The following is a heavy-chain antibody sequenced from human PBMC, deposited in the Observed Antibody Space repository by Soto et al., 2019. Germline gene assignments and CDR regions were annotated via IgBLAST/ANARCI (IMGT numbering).Heavy chain of an antibody. CDR3: AKDSPIGSTFSGYDAIDY. CDR2: IIPLLNTV. D-gene: IGHD5-12*01. V-gene: IGHV1-69*08. Sequence: QVQLVQSGAEVKKPGSSVKVSCKTSGGTFSNDIITWVRQGPGQGLEWIGRIIPLLNTVNYAQKFQGRVTITADKSTGTAYMEMNSLTSEDTDVYYCAKDSPIGSTFSGYDAIDYWGQGTLVTVSS. J-gene: IGHJ4*02. CDR1: GGTFSNDI.